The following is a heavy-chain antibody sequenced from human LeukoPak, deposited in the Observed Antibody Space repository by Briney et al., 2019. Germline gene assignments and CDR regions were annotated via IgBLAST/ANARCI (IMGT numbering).Heavy chain of an antibody. V-gene: IGHV4-39*07. Sequence: SETLSLTCTVSGGSISSSSYYWGWIRQPPGKGLEWIGTISYSGRTYYNPSLKSRDTISVDTSKNQFSLKLSSVTAADTAVYYCARTTMKATTTKIDYWGQGTLVTVSS. J-gene: IGHJ4*02. CDR2: ISYSGRT. D-gene: IGHD3-22*01. CDR1: GGSISSSSYY. CDR3: ARTTMKATTTKIDY.